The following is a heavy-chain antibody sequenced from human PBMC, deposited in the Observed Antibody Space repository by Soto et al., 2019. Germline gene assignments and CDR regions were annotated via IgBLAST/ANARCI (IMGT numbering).Heavy chain of an antibody. J-gene: IGHJ5*02. CDR1: GGSFSGYY. V-gene: IGHV4-34*01. D-gene: IGHD6-13*01. Sequence: SETLSLTCAVYGGSFSGYYWSWIRQPPGKGLEWIGEINHSGSTNYNPSLKSRVTISVDTSKNQFSLKLSSVTAADTAVYYCARDSSSWYNWFDPWGQGTLVTVSS. CDR2: INHSGST. CDR3: ARDSSSWYNWFDP.